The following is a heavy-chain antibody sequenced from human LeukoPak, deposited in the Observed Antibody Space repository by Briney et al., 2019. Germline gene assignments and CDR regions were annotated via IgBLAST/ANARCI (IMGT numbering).Heavy chain of an antibody. Sequence: SSETLSLTCSVSGDSISGYYWSWIRQPAGKGVDWIGRIHTSGSTNYNPSLKSRVTMSVATSKNQFSLKVNSVTAADTAVYYCARAGRSSRNWFDSWGQGTLVTVSS. CDR3: ARAGRSSRNWFDS. CDR2: IHTSGST. J-gene: IGHJ5*01. D-gene: IGHD6-13*01. V-gene: IGHV4-4*07. CDR1: GDSISGYY.